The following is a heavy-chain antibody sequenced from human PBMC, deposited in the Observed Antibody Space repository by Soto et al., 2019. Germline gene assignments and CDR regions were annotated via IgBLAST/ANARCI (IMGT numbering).Heavy chain of an antibody. Sequence: QVQLVESGGGVVQPGRSLRLSCGASGFTFTSYAMHWVRQAPGKGLEWVATISHDGNIKYYADSVKGRFAISRDNSMKAIFLQMNSPRPEDTARYYCAIDYETISAGYYNYGLDVWGHGTTVTVSS. CDR3: AIDYETISAGYYNYGLDV. V-gene: IGHV3-30*09. CDR2: ISHDGNIK. D-gene: IGHD3-3*01. CDR1: GFTFTSYA. J-gene: IGHJ6*02.